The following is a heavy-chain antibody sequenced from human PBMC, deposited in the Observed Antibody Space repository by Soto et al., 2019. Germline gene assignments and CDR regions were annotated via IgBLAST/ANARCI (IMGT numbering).Heavy chain of an antibody. CDR3: AGPLEQHQLGFGMDV. CDR2: IWYDGSKI. Sequence: QVQLVQSGGGVVQPGGSLRLSCAASGFTFSSYGMHWVRQAPGKGLEWVAVIWYDGSKIYYADSVKGRFTISRDNSKSTRYLQMNSLSAEDTAVYYCAGPLEQHQLGFGMDVWGQGSPVTVSS. CDR1: GFTFSSYG. D-gene: IGHD6-13*01. V-gene: IGHV3-33*01. J-gene: IGHJ6*01.